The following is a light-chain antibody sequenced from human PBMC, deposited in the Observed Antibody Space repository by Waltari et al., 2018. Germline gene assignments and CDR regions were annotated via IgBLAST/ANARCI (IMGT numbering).Light chain of an antibody. J-gene: IGLJ2*01. CDR2: EVT. V-gene: IGLV2-14*01. Sequence: QSALTQPASVSGSPGQSITISCTGTSSDIGGYNYVSWYQHHPGNAPKRLIYEVTYRPSGVSKRVSGSKSGNTASLTISGLQAEDEAHYYCTSYTSSSTLVFGGGTKLTVL. CDR1: SSDIGGYNY. CDR3: TSYTSSSTLV.